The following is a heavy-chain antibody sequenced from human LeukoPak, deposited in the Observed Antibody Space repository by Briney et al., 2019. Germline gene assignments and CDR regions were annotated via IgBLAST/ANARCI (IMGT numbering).Heavy chain of an antibody. V-gene: IGHV4-30-4*01. CDR1: GGSISSGDYY. Sequence: PSQTLSLTCTVSGGSISSGDYYWSWIRQPPGKGLEWIGYIYYSGSTYYIPSLKSRVTISVDTSKNQFSLKLSSVTAADTAVYYCARVGGGNFCFDYWGQGTLVTVSS. CDR3: ARVGGGNFCFDY. J-gene: IGHJ4*02. CDR2: IYYSGST. D-gene: IGHD4-23*01.